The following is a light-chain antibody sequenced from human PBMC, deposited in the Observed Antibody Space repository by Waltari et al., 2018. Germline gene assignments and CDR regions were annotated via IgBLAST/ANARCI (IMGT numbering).Light chain of an antibody. CDR2: QAS. J-gene: IGKJ2*01. CDR1: QSISTW. CDR3: QQYNSYLYT. Sequence: DIQMTQSPSTLSASVGDRVTITCRASQSISTWLAWYQQKPGKAPKLLIYQASSLDSRVPSRFSGSGSGTEFTLTISSLQPDDFATYYCQQYNSYLYTFGQGTKLEIK. V-gene: IGKV1-5*03.